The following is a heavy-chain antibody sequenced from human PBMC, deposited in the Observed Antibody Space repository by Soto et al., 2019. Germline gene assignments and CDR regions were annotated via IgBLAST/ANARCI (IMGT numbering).Heavy chain of an antibody. CDR3: XXXGGWVIDS. D-gene: IGHD3-16*01. Sequence: EVQLVESGGGLVQPGGSLRLSCAASKFTFSSYWMNWVRQAPGKGLEWVANIKQDGSEKYYVDSVKGRFTISTDNAKXXXXXXXXXXXXXXXXXXXXXXXGGWVIDSWGQGALVTVSS. CDR1: KFTFSSYW. V-gene: IGHV3-7*01. CDR2: IKQDGSEK. J-gene: IGHJ4*02.